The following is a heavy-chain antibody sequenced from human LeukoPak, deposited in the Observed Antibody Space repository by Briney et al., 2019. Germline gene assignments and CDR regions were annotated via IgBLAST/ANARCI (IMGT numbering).Heavy chain of an antibody. CDR3: ARAPSGWYFDS. Sequence: GGSLRPSCAASGFTVSSNYMSWDRQAPGKGLEWVSVIYSGGSTYYADSVKGRFTISRDNSKNTLYLQMSALRAEDAAVYYCARAPSGWYFDSWGQGTLVTVSA. V-gene: IGHV3-66*01. J-gene: IGHJ4*02. CDR1: GFTVSSNY. CDR2: IYSGGST. D-gene: IGHD6-19*01.